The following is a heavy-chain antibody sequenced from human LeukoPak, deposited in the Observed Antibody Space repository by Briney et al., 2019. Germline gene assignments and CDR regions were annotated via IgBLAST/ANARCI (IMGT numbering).Heavy chain of an antibody. CDR1: GHTFTGYY. Sequence: ASVKVSCKASGHTFTGYYMHWVRQAPGQGLEWMGWINPNSGGTNYAQKFQGRVTMTRDTSISTAYMELSRLRSDDTAVYYCARDRGGPNPRIAAAGNFDYWGQGTLVTVSS. D-gene: IGHD6-13*01. J-gene: IGHJ4*02. CDR3: ARDRGGPNPRIAAAGNFDY. V-gene: IGHV1-2*02. CDR2: INPNSGGT.